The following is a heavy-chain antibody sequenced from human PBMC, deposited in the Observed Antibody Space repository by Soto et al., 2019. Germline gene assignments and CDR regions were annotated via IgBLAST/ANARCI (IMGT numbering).Heavy chain of an antibody. CDR3: AKRAHGLYFDY. J-gene: IGHJ4*02. CDR2: ISGSGGST. V-gene: IGHV3-23*01. Sequence: EVQLLESGGGLVQPGGSLRLSCAASGFTFSSYAMNWVRQAPGKGLEWVSVISGSGGSTYYADSVKGRFTISRDNSKNALYLQMNSLRAEDTAVYYGAKRAHGLYFDYWGQGTLVTVSS. CDR1: GFTFSSYA.